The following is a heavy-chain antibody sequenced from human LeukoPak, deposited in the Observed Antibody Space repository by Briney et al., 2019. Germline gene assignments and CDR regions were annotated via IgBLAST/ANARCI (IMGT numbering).Heavy chain of an antibody. V-gene: IGHV1-18*01. D-gene: IGHD3-22*01. CDR3: ARVTYYYDSSGYSRLDYYYGMDV. CDR2: ISAYNGNT. Sequence: GASVKVSCKASGYTFTSYGIGWVRQAPGQGLEWMGWISAYNGNTNYAQKLQGRVTMTTDTSTSTAYMELRSLRSDDTAVYYCARVTYYYDSSGYSRLDYYYGMDVWGQGTTVTVSS. J-gene: IGHJ6*02. CDR1: GYTFTSYG.